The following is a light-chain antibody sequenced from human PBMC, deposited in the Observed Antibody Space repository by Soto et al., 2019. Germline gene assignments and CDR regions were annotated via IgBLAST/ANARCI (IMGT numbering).Light chain of an antibody. CDR2: GAS. CDR3: QNYNRAPWT. V-gene: IGKV1-27*01. J-gene: IGKJ1*01. CDR1: EDISNY. Sequence: DIQMTQSPSSLSASVGDRVTITCRASEDISNYLAWYQQKPGKVPKLLIYGASTLQSGFPSRFSGSGSGTDFTLTISSLQTEDVATYYCQNYNRAPWTFGQGTKVESK.